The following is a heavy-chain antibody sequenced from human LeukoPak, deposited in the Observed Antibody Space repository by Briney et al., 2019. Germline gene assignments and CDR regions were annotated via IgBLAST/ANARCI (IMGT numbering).Heavy chain of an antibody. D-gene: IGHD3-9*01. J-gene: IGHJ4*02. CDR1: GDLIRTYY. V-gene: IGHV4-39*01. CDR3: ARQGGDILTGYYKTDY. Sequence: SETLSLTCSVSGDLIRTYYWGWIRQPPGKGLEWIGSIYYSGSTYYNPSLESRVTISVDTSKNQFSLKLSSVTAADTAVYYCARQGGDILTGYYKTDYWGQGTLVTVSS. CDR2: IYYSGST.